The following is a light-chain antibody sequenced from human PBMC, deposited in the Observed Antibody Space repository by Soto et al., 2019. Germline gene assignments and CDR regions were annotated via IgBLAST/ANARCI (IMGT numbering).Light chain of an antibody. CDR3: SSFTTSNTYV. V-gene: IGLV2-18*02. CDR2: DVS. Sequence: QSALTQPPSVPGSPGQSVTISCTGTSADVGIYNRVAWYQQSPDTSPKLVICDVSNRPSGVPDRFSGSKSGSTASLTISGLQAEDEADYYCSSFTTSNTYVFGTGTKVTVL. J-gene: IGLJ1*01. CDR1: SADVGIYNR.